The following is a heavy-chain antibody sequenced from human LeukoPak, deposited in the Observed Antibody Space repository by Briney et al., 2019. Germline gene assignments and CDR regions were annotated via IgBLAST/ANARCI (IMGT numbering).Heavy chain of an antibody. D-gene: IGHD4-11*01. Sequence: HPGESLRLSCAASGFTFSSNWMTRVRQAPGKGLEWVANINKDGSETYYVDSVKGRFAISRDNAQNSLVLQMNSLRAEDTAVYYCVRAGSYNFDYWGQGTLVTVSS. CDR1: GFTFSSNW. CDR2: INKDGSET. J-gene: IGHJ4*02. V-gene: IGHV3-7*05. CDR3: VRAGSYNFDY.